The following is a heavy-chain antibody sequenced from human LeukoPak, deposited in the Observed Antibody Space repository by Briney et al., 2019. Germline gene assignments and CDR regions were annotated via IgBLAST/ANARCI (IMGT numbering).Heavy chain of an antibody. J-gene: IGHJ4*02. CDR3: AKATLWFGEGYFDY. Sequence: PGGSLRLSCAASGFTFDDYAMHWVRQAPGKGLEWVSLISWDGGSTYYADSVKGRFTISRDNSKNSLYLQMNSLRAEDTALYYCAKATLWFGEGYFDYWGQGTLVTVSS. V-gene: IGHV3-43D*03. D-gene: IGHD3-10*01. CDR1: GFTFDDYA. CDR2: ISWDGGST.